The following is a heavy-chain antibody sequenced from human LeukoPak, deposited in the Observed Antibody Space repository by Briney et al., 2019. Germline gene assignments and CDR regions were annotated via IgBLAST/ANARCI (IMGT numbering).Heavy chain of an antibody. D-gene: IGHD2-21*02. CDR2: MYDSGCT. CDR3: AVVGKYVRDL. Sequence: SDTLSLTCSVSGGSVISYYWSWIRQPPGKGLEWIGYMYDSGCTNYNPSLKSRVTMPVDTSKNQFSLRLSSVTAADPAVYYCAVVGKYVRDLGGQGTLV. J-gene: IGHJ4*02. CDR1: GGSVISYY. V-gene: IGHV4-59*02.